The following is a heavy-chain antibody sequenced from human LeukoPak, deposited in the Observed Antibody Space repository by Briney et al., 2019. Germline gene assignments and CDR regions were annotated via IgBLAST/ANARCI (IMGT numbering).Heavy chain of an antibody. D-gene: IGHD4-23*01. CDR3: ARHLNSGGNSPSVY. J-gene: IGHJ4*02. CDR2: IYYSGST. Sequence: PSETLSLTCTVSDDSITSTPYYWGWIRQSPGKGLEWIGIIYYSGSTYYNPSLKSRVTMSVDTSKNQFSLKLNSVTAADTAVYFCARHLNSGGNSPSVYWGQGTLVTVSS. V-gene: IGHV4-39*01. CDR1: DDSITSTPYY.